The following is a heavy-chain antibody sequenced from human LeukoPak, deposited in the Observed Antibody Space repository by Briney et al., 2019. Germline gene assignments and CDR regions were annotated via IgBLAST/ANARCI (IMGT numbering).Heavy chain of an antibody. Sequence: PGGSLRLSCAASGFTFSTYAMHWVRQAPGKGLEWVAIISYDGSNKYYADSVKGRFTISRDNSKNTLYLQMNSLRAEDTAVFYCARASITMVRGSPSERFDPWGQGTLVTVSS. V-gene: IGHV3-30-3*01. CDR3: ARASITMVRGSPSERFDP. D-gene: IGHD3-10*01. CDR1: GFTFSTYA. CDR2: ISYDGSNK. J-gene: IGHJ5*02.